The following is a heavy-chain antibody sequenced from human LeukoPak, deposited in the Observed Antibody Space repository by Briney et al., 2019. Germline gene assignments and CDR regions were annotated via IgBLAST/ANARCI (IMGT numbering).Heavy chain of an antibody. Sequence: ASVKVSCKASGYTFTSYGISWVRQAPGQGLEWMGWIGAYNGNTNYAQKLQGRVTMTTDTSTSTAYMELRSLRSDDTAVYYCARGTHYDILTGYPALLPDYWGQGTLVTVSS. CDR1: GYTFTSYG. D-gene: IGHD3-9*01. CDR3: ARGTHYDILTGYPALLPDY. J-gene: IGHJ4*02. CDR2: IGAYNGNT. V-gene: IGHV1-18*01.